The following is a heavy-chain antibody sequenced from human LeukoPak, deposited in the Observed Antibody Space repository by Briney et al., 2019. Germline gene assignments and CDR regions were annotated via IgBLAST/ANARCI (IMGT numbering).Heavy chain of an antibody. J-gene: IGHJ5*02. Sequence: ASVKVSCKASGYTFTSYGISWVRQAPGQGLEWMGWISAYNGNTNYAQKLQGRVTMTTDTSTSTAYMELRSLRSDDTAVYYCARSERTVTISNWFDPWGQGTLVTVSS. D-gene: IGHD4-17*01. CDR1: GYTFTSYG. V-gene: IGHV1-18*01. CDR2: ISAYNGNT. CDR3: ARSERTVTISNWFDP.